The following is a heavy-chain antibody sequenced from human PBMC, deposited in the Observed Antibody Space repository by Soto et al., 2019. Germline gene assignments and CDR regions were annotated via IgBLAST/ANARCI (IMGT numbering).Heavy chain of an antibody. CDR1: GFTFSDHY. Sequence: EVYLVESGGGLVQPGGSLRLSCAVSGFTFSDHYMDWVRQAPGKGLEWVGRTRDKTNSYTTEYAASVKGRFIISRDDSKTTKYLQMNSLKSEDTAVYYCARDLMTTVTDYWGQGTLVTVSS. CDR3: ARDLMTTVTDY. V-gene: IGHV3-72*01. CDR2: TRDKTNSYTT. D-gene: IGHD4-17*01. J-gene: IGHJ4*02.